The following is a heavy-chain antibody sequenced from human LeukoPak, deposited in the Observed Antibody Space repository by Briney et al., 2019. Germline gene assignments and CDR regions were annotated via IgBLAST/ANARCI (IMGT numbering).Heavy chain of an antibody. CDR1: GFTFSSYS. Sequence: PGGSLRLSCAASGFTFSSYSMNWVRQAPGKGLEWVSSIRSSSSYIYYADSVKGRFTISRDNAKNSLYLQMNSLRAEDTAVYYCARGHTLLWFGAGGPDYYYYMDVWGKGTTVTVSS. CDR3: ARGHTLLWFGAGGPDYYYYMDV. CDR2: IRSSSSYI. J-gene: IGHJ6*03. V-gene: IGHV3-21*01. D-gene: IGHD3-10*01.